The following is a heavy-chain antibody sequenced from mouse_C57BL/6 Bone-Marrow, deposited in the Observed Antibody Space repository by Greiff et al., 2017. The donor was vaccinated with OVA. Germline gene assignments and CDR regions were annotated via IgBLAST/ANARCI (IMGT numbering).Heavy chain of an antibody. Sequence: EVQRVESGGGLVKPGGSLKLSCAASGFPFSDYGMHWVRPAPEKGLEWVAYISSGSSTIYSADTVKGRFTISRDNAKNTLFLQMTGLRSEDTAMYYCARVCIYYDYYFDYGGQGTTLTVSS. V-gene: IGHV5-17*01. CDR2: ISSGSSTI. CDR1: GFPFSDYG. CDR3: ARVCIYYDYYFDY. D-gene: IGHD2-4*01. J-gene: IGHJ2*01.